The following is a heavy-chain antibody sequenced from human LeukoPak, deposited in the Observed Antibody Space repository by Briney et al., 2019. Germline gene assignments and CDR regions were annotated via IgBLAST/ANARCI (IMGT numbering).Heavy chain of an antibody. V-gene: IGHV4-59*01. D-gene: IGHD6-19*01. Sequence: SETLSLTCTVSGGSISSYYWSWIRQSPGKGLEWIGYIFYSGSTNYNPSLKSRVTISIDTSKNHFSLKLSSVTAADTAVYYCARQKRLVPDYWGQGTLVTVSS. CDR3: ARQKRLVPDY. CDR1: GGSISSYY. CDR2: IFYSGST. J-gene: IGHJ4*02.